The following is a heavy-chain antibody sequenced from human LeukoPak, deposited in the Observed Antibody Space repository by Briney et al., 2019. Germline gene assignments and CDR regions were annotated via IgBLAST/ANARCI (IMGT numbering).Heavy chain of an antibody. D-gene: IGHD3-10*01. CDR1: GFTFSDYW. CDR3: AKYPYGSGTSFDP. CDR2: IKTDGSEK. V-gene: IGHV3-7*01. Sequence: GGSLRLSCAASGFTFSDYWMSWVRQAPGKGLEWVANIKTDGSEKHYVDSVKGRFTISRDNAKNSLYLQMSSLRVEDTAVFYCAKYPYGSGTSFDPWGQGTLVTVSS. J-gene: IGHJ5*02.